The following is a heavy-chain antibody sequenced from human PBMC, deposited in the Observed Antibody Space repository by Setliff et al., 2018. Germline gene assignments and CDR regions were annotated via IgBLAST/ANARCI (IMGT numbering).Heavy chain of an antibody. CDR1: GFTFSTYR. V-gene: IGHV3-33*08. Sequence: GGSLRLSCAASGFTFSTYRLHWFRQAPGKGLEWVAVIWDDGGNKYHADSVKRRFTISRDNAKNSLFLQMDSLRAEDTAVYYCASGVRSEYYDSSGSSMLGYWGRGTVVTV. CDR3: ASGVRSEYYDSSGSSMLGY. CDR2: IWDDGGNK. D-gene: IGHD3-22*01. J-gene: IGHJ4*02.